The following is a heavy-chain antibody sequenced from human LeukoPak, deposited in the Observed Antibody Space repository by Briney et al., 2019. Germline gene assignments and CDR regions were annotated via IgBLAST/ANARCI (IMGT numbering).Heavy chain of an antibody. D-gene: IGHD5-18*01. V-gene: IGHV3-53*01. CDR3: AREFIVDTAMPPGP. CDR1: GFTVTSNY. Sequence: PGGSLRLSCAASGFTVTSNYMNWVRQAPGKGLEWVSVIDRGGSKYYADSVKGRFTISRDNSKNTIYLQMNSLRAEDTALYYCAREFIVDTAMPPGPWGQGTLVTVSS. CDR2: IDRGGSK. J-gene: IGHJ5*02.